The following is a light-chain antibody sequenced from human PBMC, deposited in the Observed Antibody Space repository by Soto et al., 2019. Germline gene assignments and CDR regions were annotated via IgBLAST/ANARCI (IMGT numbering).Light chain of an antibody. CDR3: QQYDNLLPLT. V-gene: IGKV1-33*01. CDR2: DAS. CDR1: QDISNY. Sequence: DIPMTQSPSSLSASVGDRVTITCQASQDISNYLNWYQQKPGKAPKLLIYDASNLETGVPSMFSGSGSGTDFTFTISSLQPEDIATYYCQQYDNLLPLTFGGGTKVEIK. J-gene: IGKJ4*01.